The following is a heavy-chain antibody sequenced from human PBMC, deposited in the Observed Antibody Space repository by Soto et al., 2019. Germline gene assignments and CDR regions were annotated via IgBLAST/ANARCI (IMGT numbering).Heavy chain of an antibody. Sequence: PSETLSLTCTVSGGSISSYYWSWIRQPPGKGLEWIGYIYYSGSTNYNPSLKSRVTISVDTSKNQFSLKLSSVTAADTAVYYCARHLPSFYRRYYYHDMDVWGQGTKVTVSS. CDR2: IYYSGST. CDR3: ARHLPSFYRRYYYHDMDV. D-gene: IGHD4-4*01. V-gene: IGHV4-59*01. J-gene: IGHJ6*02. CDR1: GGSISSYY.